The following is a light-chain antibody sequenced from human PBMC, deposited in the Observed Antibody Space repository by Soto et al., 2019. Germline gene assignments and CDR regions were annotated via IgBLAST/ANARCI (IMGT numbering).Light chain of an antibody. CDR1: QSVSGN. V-gene: IGKV3-15*01. J-gene: IGKJ5*01. CDR3: QQYNNWPPIT. CDR2: GAS. Sequence: EIVMTQSPSTLSVSPGERASLSCRASQSVSGNLAWYQQKPGQAPRLLIYGASTRATGIPARFSGSGSGTEFTLTISSPQSEDFAVYYCQQYNNWPPITFGQGTRLEIK.